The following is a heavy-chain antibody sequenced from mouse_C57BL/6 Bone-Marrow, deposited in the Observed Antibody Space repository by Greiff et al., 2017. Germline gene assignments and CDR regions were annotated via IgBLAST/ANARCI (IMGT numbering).Heavy chain of an antibody. CDR3: ARGNSGNYYFDY. Sequence: QVQLQQSGAELARPGASVKLSCKASGYTFTSYGISWVKQRTGQGLEWIGEIYPRSGNTNYNEKFKGKATLTADKSSSTAYMELSSLTSEDSAVEFCARGNSGNYYFDYWGQGTTLTVSS. D-gene: IGHD2-1*01. V-gene: IGHV1-81*01. CDR2: IYPRSGNT. J-gene: IGHJ2*01. CDR1: GYTFTSYG.